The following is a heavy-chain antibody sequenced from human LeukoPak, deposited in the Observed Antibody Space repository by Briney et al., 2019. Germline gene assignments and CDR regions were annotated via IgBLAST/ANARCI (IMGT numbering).Heavy chain of an antibody. CDR3: AKDMIYGSGSSSKWRFDI. Sequence: GGSLRLSCAASGFTFNSYAMTWVRQAPGKGLEWVSLISDSGSKTYYAGSVKGRITISRDNFKTTLYLQMNSMRAEDTAIYYCAKDMIYGSGSSSKWRFDIWGQGTMVTVSS. CDR1: GFTFNSYA. V-gene: IGHV3-23*01. CDR2: ISDSGSKT. J-gene: IGHJ3*02. D-gene: IGHD3-10*01.